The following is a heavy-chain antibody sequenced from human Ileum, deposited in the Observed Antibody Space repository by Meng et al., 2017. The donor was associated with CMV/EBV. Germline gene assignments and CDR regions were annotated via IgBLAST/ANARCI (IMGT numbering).Heavy chain of an antibody. J-gene: IGHJ4*02. V-gene: IGHV4-39*07. Sequence: QVSGPGVVKPSETLSFTCTVSGGSISSSLYYWGWIRQPPGKGLEWIGTISYSGTAFYNLSLKSRVAISIDTSKFQFSLKLSSVTATDTAVYYCARDSTYPSGLDYWGQGTLVTVSS. CDR1: GGSISSSLYY. D-gene: IGHD3-10*01. CDR2: ISYSGTA. CDR3: ARDSTYPSGLDY.